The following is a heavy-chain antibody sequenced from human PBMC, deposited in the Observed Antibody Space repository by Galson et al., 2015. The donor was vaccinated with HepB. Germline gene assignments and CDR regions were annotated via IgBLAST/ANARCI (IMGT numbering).Heavy chain of an antibody. V-gene: IGHV3-23*01. CDR1: GFTLSDYA. D-gene: IGHD6-19*01. J-gene: IGHJ4*02. CDR2: INRGGTTT. CDR3: AKSGSIAVAGYFDY. Sequence: SLRLSCAASGFTLSDYAKNWVRQAPGKGLEWVSAINRGGTTTFYADSVKGRFTISRDNSKNTLYLQMDSLRAEDTAVYYCAKSGSIAVAGYFDYWGQGTLVTVSS.